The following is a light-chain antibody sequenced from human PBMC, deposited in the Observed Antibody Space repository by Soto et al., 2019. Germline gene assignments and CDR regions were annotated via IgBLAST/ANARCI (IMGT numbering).Light chain of an antibody. CDR1: HRVSSY. CDR2: GAS. J-gene: IGKJ4*01. CDR3: QQYNNWPLT. Sequence: EIVMTQSPATLSVSPGERATLSCRASHRVSSYLAWYQQRPGQAPRLLIYGASTRATGIPARFSGSASGTEFTLTISSLQSEDFAIYYCQQYNNWPLTFGGGTKGEIK. V-gene: IGKV3-15*01.